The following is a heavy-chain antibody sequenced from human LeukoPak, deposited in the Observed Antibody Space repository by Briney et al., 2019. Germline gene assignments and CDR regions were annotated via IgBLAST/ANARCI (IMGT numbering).Heavy chain of an antibody. CDR3: AKDQIGSDIVATIDY. D-gene: IGHD5-12*01. V-gene: IGHV3-23*01. Sequence: PGVSLRLSCAASGFTFSSYAMSWVRQAPGKGLEWVSAISGSGGSTYYADSVKGRFTISRDNSNNTLYLQMNSLRAEDTAVYYCAKDQIGSDIVATIDYWGQGTLVTVSS. CDR1: GFTFSSYA. CDR2: ISGSGGST. J-gene: IGHJ4*02.